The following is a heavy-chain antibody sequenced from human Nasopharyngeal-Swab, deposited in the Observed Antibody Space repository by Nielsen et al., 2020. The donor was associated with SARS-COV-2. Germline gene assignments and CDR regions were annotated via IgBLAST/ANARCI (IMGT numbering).Heavy chain of an antibody. J-gene: IGHJ4*02. V-gene: IGHV1-58*01. CDR1: GFTSTRSA. CDR3: AADRPEEVVINDIPRVFGD. Sequence: SVKVSCKASGFTSTRSAVQWVRQARGQRLEWIGWIVVGSGNTNYAQKFQERVTITRDMSTRTAYLEVSSLRSEDTAIYYCAADRPEEVVINDIPRVFGDWGQGTLVTVSS. CDR2: IVVGSGNT. D-gene: IGHD3-22*01.